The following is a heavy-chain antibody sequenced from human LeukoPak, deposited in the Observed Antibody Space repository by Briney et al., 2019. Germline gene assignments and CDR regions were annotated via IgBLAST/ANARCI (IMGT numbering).Heavy chain of an antibody. V-gene: IGHV3-30*03. D-gene: IGHD2-15*01. CDR2: ISSDGTRK. CDR3: ARFGRYCSGDSCYVEPTDY. Sequence: PGGSLRLSCAASGFTVSSNYMNWVRQAPGKGLEWVALISSDGTRKIYADSVRGRFTISRDNPKNTVYVQVNSLRTEDTAVYYCARFGRYCSGDSCYVEPTDYWGQGTLVTVSS. J-gene: IGHJ4*02. CDR1: GFTVSSNY.